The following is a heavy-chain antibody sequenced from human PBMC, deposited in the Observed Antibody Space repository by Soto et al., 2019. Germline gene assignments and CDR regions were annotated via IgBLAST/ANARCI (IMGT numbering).Heavy chain of an antibody. CDR2: IYYSGST. V-gene: IGHV4-59*01. CDR1: GGSISSYY. D-gene: IGHD6-13*01. CDR3: ARDRQTRYSSTRGWFDP. J-gene: IGHJ5*02. Sequence: PSETLSLTCTVSGGSISSYYWSWIRQPPGKGLEWIGYIYYSGSTNYNPSLKSRVTISVDTSKNQFSLKLSSVTAADTAVYYCARDRQTRYSSTRGWFDPWGQGTLVTVSS.